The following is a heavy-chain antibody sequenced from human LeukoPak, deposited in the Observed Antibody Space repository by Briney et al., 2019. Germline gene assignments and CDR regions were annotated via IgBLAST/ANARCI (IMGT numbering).Heavy chain of an antibody. Sequence: SETLSLTCTVSGGSISSYYWSWIRQPPGKGLEWIGYIYYSGSTNHNPSLKSRVTISVDTSKNQFSLKLSSVTAADTAVYYCARHFLSSIAAAGPFDYWGQGTLVTVSS. V-gene: IGHV4-59*08. J-gene: IGHJ4*02. CDR1: GGSISSYY. D-gene: IGHD6-13*01. CDR2: IYYSGST. CDR3: ARHFLSSIAAAGPFDY.